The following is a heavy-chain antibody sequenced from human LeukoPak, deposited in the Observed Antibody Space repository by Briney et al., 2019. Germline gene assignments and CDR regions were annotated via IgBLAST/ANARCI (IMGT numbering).Heavy chain of an antibody. D-gene: IGHD5/OR15-5a*01. CDR3: ARNKGQFYEYFDY. Sequence: SETLSLTCTVSGGSISSSSYYWGWIRQPPGKGLEWIGSIYYSGSTYYNPSLKSRVTISVDTSKNQFSLKLSSVTAPDTAVYYCARNKGQFYEYFDYWGQGTLVTVSS. CDR2: IYYSGST. V-gene: IGHV4-39*01. CDR1: GGSISSSSYY. J-gene: IGHJ4*02.